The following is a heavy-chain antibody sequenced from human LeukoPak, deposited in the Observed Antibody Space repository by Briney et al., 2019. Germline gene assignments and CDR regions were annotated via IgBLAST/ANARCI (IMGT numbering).Heavy chain of an antibody. V-gene: IGHV3-11*01. CDR1: GFTFSDYY. CDR3: AKTNGYYSD. J-gene: IGHJ4*02. D-gene: IGHD3-22*01. Sequence: GGSLRLSCAASGFTFSDYYMIWIRQAPGKGLEWVSYISSSGSTTYYADSVKGRFTISRDNSKNSLSLQVSSLRAEDTDVYYCAKTNGYYSDWGQGTLVTVSS. CDR2: ISSSGSTT.